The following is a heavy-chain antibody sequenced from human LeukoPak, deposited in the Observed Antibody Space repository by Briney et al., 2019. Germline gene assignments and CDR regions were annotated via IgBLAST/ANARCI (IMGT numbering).Heavy chain of an antibody. D-gene: IGHD6-13*01. J-gene: IGHJ6*02. CDR2: IYYSGST. CDR1: GGSISSYY. Sequence: PSETLSLTCAVSGGSISSYYWSWIRQPPGKGLEWIGDIYYSGSTNYNPSLKSRVTISVDTSKNQFSLKLSSVTAADTAVYYCARGYSSSWPYYYYYGMDVWGQGTTVTVSS. CDR3: ARGYSSSWPYYYYYGMDV. V-gene: IGHV4-59*01.